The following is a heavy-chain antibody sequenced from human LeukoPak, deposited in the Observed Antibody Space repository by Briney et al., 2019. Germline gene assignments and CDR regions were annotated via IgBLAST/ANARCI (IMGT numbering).Heavy chain of an antibody. CDR1: GGTFSSYA. CDR3: ARGGLRFLEWFFAFDI. J-gene: IGHJ3*02. D-gene: IGHD3-3*01. Sequence: GSSVKVSCKASGGTFSSYAISWVRQAPGQGLEWMGGIIPIFGTANYAQKFQGRVTITTDESTSTAYMELSSLRSEDTAVYYCARGGLRFLEWFFAFDIWGQGTMVTVSS. CDR2: IIPIFGTA. V-gene: IGHV1-69*05.